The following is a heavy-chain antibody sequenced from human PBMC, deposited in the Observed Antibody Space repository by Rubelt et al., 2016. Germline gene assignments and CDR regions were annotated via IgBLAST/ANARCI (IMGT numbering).Heavy chain of an antibody. J-gene: IGHJ4*02. D-gene: IGHD6-13*01. CDR1: GFTVSSNY. Sequence: LREAGRSLRLSCAASGFTVSSNYMSWVRQAPGKGLEWVSVIYSGGSTYYADSVKGRFTISRDNSKNTLYLQTNSLRAEDTAVYYCASSSSWYLFDYWGQGTLVTVSS. V-gene: IGHV3-53*01. CDR3: ASSSSWYLFDY. CDR2: IYSGGST.